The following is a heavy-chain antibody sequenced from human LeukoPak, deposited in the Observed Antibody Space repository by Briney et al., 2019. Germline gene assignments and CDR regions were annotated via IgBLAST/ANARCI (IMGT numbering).Heavy chain of an antibody. CDR3: ASLEMATDY. CDR1: GSSFTSYW. Sequence: GESLKISCKGSGSSFTSYWISWVRQMPGKGLEWMGRIDPSDSYTNYSPSFQGRVTISADKSISTAYLQWSSLKVSDTAMYYCASLEMATDYWGQGTLVTVSS. V-gene: IGHV5-10-1*01. J-gene: IGHJ4*02. CDR2: IDPSDSYT. D-gene: IGHD5-24*01.